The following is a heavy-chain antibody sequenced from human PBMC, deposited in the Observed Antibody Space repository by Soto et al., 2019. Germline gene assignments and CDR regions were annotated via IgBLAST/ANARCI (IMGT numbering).Heavy chain of an antibody. Sequence: SETLSLTCAVYGGSFSDTYWNWFRQPPGKGLEWIGEINHNTNTIYNPSLTSRVTISVDTSKNHFSLKLTSVTAADTAVYYCARDGYNRYAFDIWGQGTMVTVSS. CDR3: ARDGYNRYAFDI. J-gene: IGHJ3*02. CDR2: INHNTNT. D-gene: IGHD5-12*01. CDR1: GGSFSDTY. V-gene: IGHV4-34*01.